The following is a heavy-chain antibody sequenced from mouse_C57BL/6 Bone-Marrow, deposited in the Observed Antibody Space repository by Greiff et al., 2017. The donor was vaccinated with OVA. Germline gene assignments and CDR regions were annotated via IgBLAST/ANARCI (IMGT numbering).Heavy chain of an antibody. Sequence: LKVSGAELVRPGASVKLSCKASGYTFTDYYINWVKQSHGKSLEWIGVINPYNGGTSYNQKFKGKATLTVDKSSSTAYMELNSLTSEDSAVYYCARDRYGNYWYFDVWGTGTTVTVSS. CDR1: GYTFTDYY. V-gene: IGHV1-19*01. D-gene: IGHD2-1*01. CDR3: ARDRYGNYWYFDV. CDR2: INPYNGGT. J-gene: IGHJ1*03.